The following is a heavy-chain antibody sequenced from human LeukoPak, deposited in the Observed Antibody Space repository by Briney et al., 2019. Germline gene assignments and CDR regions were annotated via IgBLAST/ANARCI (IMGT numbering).Heavy chain of an antibody. CDR2: ISSSSSTI. D-gene: IGHD3-10*01. Sequence: GGSLRLSCAASGFTFSSYSMNWVRQAPGKGREWVSYISSSSSTIYYADSVKGRFTISRENAENSLYLQMNSLISEDTAVYYCARGRSITMVRGVIITPNWFDPWGQGTLVTVSS. J-gene: IGHJ5*02. CDR3: ARGRSITMVRGVIITPNWFDP. CDR1: GFTFSSYS. V-gene: IGHV3-48*04.